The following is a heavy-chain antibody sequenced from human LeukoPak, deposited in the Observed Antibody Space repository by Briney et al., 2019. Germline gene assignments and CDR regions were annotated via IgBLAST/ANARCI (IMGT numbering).Heavy chain of an antibody. D-gene: IGHD3-10*01. CDR2: IYSGGSP. Sequence: GGSLRLSCAASGFTVSSNYMSWVRQAPGKGLEWVSVIYSGGSPYYADSVKGRFTISRDNSKNTLYLQMNSLRAEDTAVYYCARESLYYYGSGSYYNLDYWGQGTLVTVSS. CDR1: GFTVSSNY. J-gene: IGHJ4*02. V-gene: IGHV3-66*01. CDR3: ARESLYYYGSGSYYNLDY.